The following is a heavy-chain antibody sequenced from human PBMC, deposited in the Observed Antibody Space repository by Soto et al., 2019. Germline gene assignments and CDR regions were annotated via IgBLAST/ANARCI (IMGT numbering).Heavy chain of an antibody. J-gene: IGHJ4*02. CDR1: GFIFSTYG. V-gene: IGHV3-30*18. CDR3: TKEYIVGTTWGYFES. CDR2: ISYDGSNK. D-gene: IGHD1-1*01. Sequence: QVQLVQSGGGVVQPGRSLRLSCVASGFIFSTYGMHWVRQVPGKGLACVAHISYDGSNKYYAGSVKGRFAISRDNAKNTLDLQMNGLKTEDTALYYCTKEYIVGTTWGYFESWGQGALVIVSS.